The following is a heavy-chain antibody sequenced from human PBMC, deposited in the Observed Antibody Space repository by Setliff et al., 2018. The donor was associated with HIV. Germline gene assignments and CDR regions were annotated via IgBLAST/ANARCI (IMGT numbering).Heavy chain of an antibody. J-gene: IGHJ4*02. CDR2: IYPSGTI. CDR3: AGVQVGGYNFYFDY. CDR1: AASIRNSY. V-gene: IGHV4-4*07. Sequence: PSETLSLTCTVSAASIRNSYWTWIRQPAGKGLEWIGRIYPSGTINYNPSLKSRVTMSVDTSKNQFSLKLSSVTAADTAVYYCAGVQVGGYNFYFDYWGQGTLVTVSS. D-gene: IGHD5-12*01.